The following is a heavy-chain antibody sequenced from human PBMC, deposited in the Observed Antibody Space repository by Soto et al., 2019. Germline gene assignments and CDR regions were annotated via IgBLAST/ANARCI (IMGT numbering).Heavy chain of an antibody. D-gene: IGHD6-19*01. CDR3: ARPKGTYSSGYYYFDF. V-gene: IGHV1-69*01. J-gene: IGHJ4*02. CDR2: IIPLFGTA. CDR1: GGTFSTYA. Sequence: QVQLEQTGAEVEQPGSSVRVSCKTSGGTFSTYAIKWVRQAPGQGLEWMGAIIPLFGTADYSQKFQGRVTITADESTSTAYMELSSLRSDDTAVYFCARPKGTYSSGYYYFDFWGQGTLVTVSS.